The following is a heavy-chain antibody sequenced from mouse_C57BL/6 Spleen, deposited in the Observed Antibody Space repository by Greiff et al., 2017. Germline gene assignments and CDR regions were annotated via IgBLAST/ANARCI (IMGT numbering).Heavy chain of an antibody. Sequence: QVQLQQPGPELVKPGASVKISCKASGYAFSSSWMNWVKQRPGKGLEWIGRIYPGDGDTNYNGKFKGKATLTADKSSSTAYMQLSSLTSEDSAVYFCASSTVVARDWYFDVWGTGTTLTVSS. CDR3: ASSTVVARDWYFDV. CDR2: IYPGDGDT. CDR1: GYAFSSSW. V-gene: IGHV1-82*01. D-gene: IGHD1-1*01. J-gene: IGHJ1*03.